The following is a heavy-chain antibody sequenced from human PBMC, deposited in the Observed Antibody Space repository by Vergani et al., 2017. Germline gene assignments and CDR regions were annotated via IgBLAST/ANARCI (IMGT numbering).Heavy chain of an antibody. CDR2: ISDINSTI. V-gene: IGHV3-48*01. D-gene: IGHD6-19*01. CDR3: ARDNMSGWYNAEYFQY. CDR1: GFTFSSYS. Sequence: VQLVESGGGLVQPGGSLRLPCAASGFTFSSYSMNWVRQAPGKGLEWVSYISDINSTIYYAYSVKGRFTISRDNAKNSLYLQMNSLRAEDTAVYYCARDNMSGWYNAEYFQYWGQGTLVTVSS. J-gene: IGHJ1*01.